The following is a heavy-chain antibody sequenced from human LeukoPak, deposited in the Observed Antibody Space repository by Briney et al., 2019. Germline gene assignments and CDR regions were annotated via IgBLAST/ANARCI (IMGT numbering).Heavy chain of an antibody. D-gene: IGHD2-15*01. J-gene: IGHJ4*02. CDR3: ASLYCSGGSCYSL. CDR2: ISSSSSYI. Sequence: GSLRLSCAASGFTFSSYSMNWVRQAPGKGLEWVSSISSSSSYIYYADSVKGRFTISGDNAKNSLYLQMNSLRAEDTAVYYCASLYCSGGSCYSLWGQGTLVTVSS. CDR1: GFTFSSYS. V-gene: IGHV3-21*01.